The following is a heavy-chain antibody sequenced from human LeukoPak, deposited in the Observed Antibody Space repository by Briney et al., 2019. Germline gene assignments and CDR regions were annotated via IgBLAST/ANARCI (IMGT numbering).Heavy chain of an antibody. Sequence: GRSLRLSFAASGFTFSSYGMHWVCQAPGKGLEWVAVISYDGSNKYYADSVKGRFTISRDNSKNTLYLQMNSLRAEDTAVYYCAKDSASVAVAGTLDYWGQGTLVTVSS. D-gene: IGHD6-19*01. V-gene: IGHV3-30*18. CDR3: AKDSASVAVAGTLDY. CDR1: GFTFSSYG. J-gene: IGHJ4*02. CDR2: ISYDGSNK.